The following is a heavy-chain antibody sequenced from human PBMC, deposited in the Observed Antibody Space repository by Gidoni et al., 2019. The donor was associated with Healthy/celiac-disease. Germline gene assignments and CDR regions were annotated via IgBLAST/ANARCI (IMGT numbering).Heavy chain of an antibody. V-gene: IGHV3-30*18. D-gene: IGHD2-15*01. CDR3: AKGLVVVAATPFGFEGVDY. Sequence: QVQLVESGGGVVQPGRSLRLSCAASGFTFSSYGMHWVRQAPGKGLEWVAVISYDGSNKYYADSVKGRFTISRDNSKNTLYLQMNSLRAEDTAVYYCAKGLVVVAATPFGFEGVDYWGQGTLVTVSS. CDR2: ISYDGSNK. CDR1: GFTFSSYG. J-gene: IGHJ4*02.